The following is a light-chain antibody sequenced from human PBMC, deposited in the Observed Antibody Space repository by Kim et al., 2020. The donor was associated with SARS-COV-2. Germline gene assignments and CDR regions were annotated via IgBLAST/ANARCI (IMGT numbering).Light chain of an antibody. CDR3: QQSYIVPLT. CDR2: SAS. CDR1: QNIRKL. J-gene: IGKJ4*01. V-gene: IGKV1-39*01. Sequence: DIQMTQSPSSLSASIGDRVTITCRASQNIRKLLHWYQQKPGKAPTLLIYSASSVEGGVPSRFTGSGSGTDFTLTISNLQPEDFATYYCQQSYIVPLTFGGGTKVDIK.